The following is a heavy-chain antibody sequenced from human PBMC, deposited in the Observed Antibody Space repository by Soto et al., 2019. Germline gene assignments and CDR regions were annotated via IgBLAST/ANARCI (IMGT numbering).Heavy chain of an antibody. CDR3: ARESGYDYANKHYYYYGMDV. D-gene: IGHD5-12*01. CDR1: GWYFSGYY. Sequence: SETLSLTCAVYGWYFSGYYWSWIRQPPGKGLEWIGEINHSGSTNYNPSLKSRVTMSVDTSKNQFSLKLSSVTAADTAVYYCARESGYDYANKHYYYYGMDVWGQGTTVTVSS. J-gene: IGHJ6*02. V-gene: IGHV4-34*01. CDR2: INHSGST.